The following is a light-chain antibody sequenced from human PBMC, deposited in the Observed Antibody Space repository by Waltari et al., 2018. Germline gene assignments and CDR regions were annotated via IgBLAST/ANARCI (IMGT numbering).Light chain of an antibody. J-gene: IGLJ3*02. CDR2: DNN. CDR3: GTWDAGLSSGG. V-gene: IGLV1-51*01. Sequence: QSVLTQPPSVSAAPGQKVTISCSGGSSNIENNFVSWYQQFPGTAPKLLIYDNNKRPSGSPDRFSGSKSGTSATLDITGLQTGDEADYYCGTWDAGLSSGGFGGGTKLTVL. CDR1: SSNIENNF.